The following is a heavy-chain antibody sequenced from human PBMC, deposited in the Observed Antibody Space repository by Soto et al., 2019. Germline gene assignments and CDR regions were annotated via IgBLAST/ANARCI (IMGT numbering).Heavy chain of an antibody. CDR3: AREGGSGNYRYYAMDV. CDR1: GGTFSSYA. J-gene: IGHJ6*02. CDR2: IIPIFGTA. D-gene: IGHD3-10*01. V-gene: IGHV1-69*12. Sequence: QVQLVQSGAEVKKPGSSVKVSCKASGGTFSSYAISWVRQAPGQGLEWMGGIIPIFGTANYAQKFQGRVTITAXXXTXSAYMELSSLRSEDTAVYYCAREGGSGNYRYYAMDVWGQGTTVTVSS.